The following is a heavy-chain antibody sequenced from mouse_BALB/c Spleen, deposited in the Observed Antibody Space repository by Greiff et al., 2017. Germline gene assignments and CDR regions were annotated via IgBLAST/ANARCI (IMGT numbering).Heavy chain of an antibody. CDR2: IDPENGDT. J-gene: IGHJ2*01. CDR3: NGIRQLTGPTVYFDY. CDR1: GFNIKDYY. D-gene: IGHD4-1*01. V-gene: IGHV14-4*02. Sequence: VQLQQSGAELVRSGASVKLSCTASGFNIKDYYMHWVKQRPEQGLEWIGWIDPENGDTEYAPKFQGKATMTADTSSNTAYLQLSSLTSEDTAVYYCNGIRQLTGPTVYFDYWGQGTTLTVSS.